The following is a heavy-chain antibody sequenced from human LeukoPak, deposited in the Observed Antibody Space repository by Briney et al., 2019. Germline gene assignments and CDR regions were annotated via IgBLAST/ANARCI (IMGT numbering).Heavy chain of an antibody. D-gene: IGHD1-26*01. CDR1: GGSISSGDYY. CDR3: ATVGYRWSSTV. Sequence: SQTLSLTCTVSGGSISSGDYYWSWIRQPPGKGLEWIGYIYYSGSTYYKTSLNSRVTISADTSKHQFSLKLSSVTAADTAVYHCATVGYRWSSTVWGQGTLVTVSS. J-gene: IGHJ4*02. CDR2: IYYSGST. V-gene: IGHV4-30-4*01.